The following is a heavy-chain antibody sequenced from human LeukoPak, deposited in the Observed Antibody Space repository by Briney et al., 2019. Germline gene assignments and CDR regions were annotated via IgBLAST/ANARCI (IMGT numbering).Heavy chain of an antibody. V-gene: IGHV1-2*02. D-gene: IGHD1-14*01. CDR1: GYTFTGYY. CDR2: IHPNSGGT. J-gene: IGHJ6*03. Sequence: GASVKVSCTASGYTFTGYYMHWVRQAPGQGLEWMGWIHPNSGGTNYAQKLKARVTMTRATSISTAYMELSRWRSYEPAVYYRARATGALRYYYMDVWGKGTRVTVSS. CDR3: ARATGALRYYYMDV.